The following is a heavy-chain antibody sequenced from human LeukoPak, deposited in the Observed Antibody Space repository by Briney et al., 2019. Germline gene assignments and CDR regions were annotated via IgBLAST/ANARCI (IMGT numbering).Heavy chain of an antibody. CDR2: IKQDGSEK. Sequence: GGSLRLSCAASGFTFSSYWMSWVRQAPGKGLEWVANIKQDGSEKYYVDSVKGRFTISRDNAKNSLNLQMNSLRAENTAGYYCARPLILNIAVDGIPPTDYWGQGTLVTVSS. CDR1: GFTFSSYW. D-gene: IGHD6-19*01. CDR3: ARPLILNIAVDGIPPTDY. V-gene: IGHV3-7*01. J-gene: IGHJ4*02.